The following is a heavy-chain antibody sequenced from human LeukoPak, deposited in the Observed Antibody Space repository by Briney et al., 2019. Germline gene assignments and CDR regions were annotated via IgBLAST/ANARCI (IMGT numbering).Heavy chain of an antibody. Sequence: SETLSLTCAVYGGSFSGYYWSWIRQPPGKGLEWIGEINHSGSTNYNPSLKSRVTISVDTSKNQSSLKLSSVTAADTAVYYCARGGSSKYQLPRIDYWGQGTLVTVSS. D-gene: IGHD2-2*01. CDR2: INHSGST. CDR1: GGSFSGYY. J-gene: IGHJ4*02. V-gene: IGHV4-34*01. CDR3: ARGGSSKYQLPRIDY.